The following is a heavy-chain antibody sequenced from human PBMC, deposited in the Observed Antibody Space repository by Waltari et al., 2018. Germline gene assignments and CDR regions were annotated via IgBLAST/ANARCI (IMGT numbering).Heavy chain of an antibody. Sequence: QVQLQESGPGLVKPSETLSLTCTVSGGSISSYYWSWIRQPPGKGLAWVGYIYYSGSTNYSPSRKSRVTISVDTSKNQFSLKLSSVTAADTAVYYCARAKRTTVTTRGYYFDYWGQGTLVTVSS. CDR2: IYYSGST. D-gene: IGHD4-17*01. CDR1: GGSISSYY. CDR3: ARAKRTTVTTRGYYFDY. J-gene: IGHJ4*02. V-gene: IGHV4-59*01.